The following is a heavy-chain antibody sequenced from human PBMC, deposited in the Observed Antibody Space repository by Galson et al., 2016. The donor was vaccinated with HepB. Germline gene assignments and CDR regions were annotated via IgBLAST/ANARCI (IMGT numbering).Heavy chain of an antibody. CDR3: AYDYGDYNFDY. V-gene: IGHV1-46*01. CDR2: INPSGGST. Sequence: SVKVSCKPSGYAFASYNMHWVRQAPGQGLEWMGIINPSGGSTNYAQKFQGRVTMTRDTSTSTVYMELSSLRSEDTAVYYCAYDYGDYNFDYWGQGTLVTVSS. D-gene: IGHD4-17*01. CDR1: GYAFASYN. J-gene: IGHJ4*02.